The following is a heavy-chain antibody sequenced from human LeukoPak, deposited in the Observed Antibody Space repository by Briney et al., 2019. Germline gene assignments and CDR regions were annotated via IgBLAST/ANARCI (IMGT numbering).Heavy chain of an antibody. CDR3: AKDLPVAGQDYYYYYMDV. D-gene: IGHD6-19*01. Sequence: PGGSLRLSCAASGFTFSSYTMNWVRQAPGKGLEWLACISGTLYTIYYADSVRGRFTISRDNSKNTLYLQMNSLRADDTAVYYCAKDLPVAGQDYYYYYMDVWGKGTTVTISS. CDR1: GFTFSSYT. CDR2: ISGTLYTI. V-gene: IGHV3-48*01. J-gene: IGHJ6*03.